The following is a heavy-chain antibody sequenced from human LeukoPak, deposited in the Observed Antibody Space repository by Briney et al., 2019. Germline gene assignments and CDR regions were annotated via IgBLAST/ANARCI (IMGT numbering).Heavy chain of an antibody. CDR1: GGSIRGYY. CDR2: IYYSGGT. CDR3: ARQGRVVVPAAIPGFDP. V-gene: IGHV4-59*08. J-gene: IGHJ5*02. D-gene: IGHD2-2*02. Sequence: PSETLSLTCTVSGGSIRGYYWSWIRQPPGKSLEWIGYIYYSGGTNYNPSLNSRVTISVDTSKNQFSLKLSSVTAADTAVYYCARQGRVVVPAAIPGFDPWGQGTLVTVSS.